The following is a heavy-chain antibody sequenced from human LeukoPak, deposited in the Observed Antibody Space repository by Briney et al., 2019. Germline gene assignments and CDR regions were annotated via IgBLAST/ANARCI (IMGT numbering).Heavy chain of an antibody. V-gene: IGHV4-59*08. Sequence: SETLSLTCTVSGGSISSYYWSWIRQPPGKGLEWIGYIYYSGSTNYNPSLKSRVTISVDTSKNKFSLKLSSVTAADTAVYYCARQGRDYGDFDYWGQGLLVTVSS. CDR1: GGSISSYY. CDR2: IYYSGST. J-gene: IGHJ4*02. D-gene: IGHD4-17*01. CDR3: ARQGRDYGDFDY.